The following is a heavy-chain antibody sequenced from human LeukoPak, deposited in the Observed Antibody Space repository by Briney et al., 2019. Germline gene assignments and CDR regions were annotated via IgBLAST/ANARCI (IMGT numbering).Heavy chain of an antibody. CDR3: AKDWWEAVAGIVRVQH. CDR2: VRYDGSNT. CDR1: GFTFSNYG. Sequence: HPGGSLRLSCAASGFTFSNYGMNWVRLAPGKGMEWVAFVRYDGSNTYYADSVKGRFTISRDNSKNTLYLQMNSLRAEDTAVYYCAKDWWEAVAGIVRVQHWGQGTLVTVSS. V-gene: IGHV3-30*02. J-gene: IGHJ1*01. D-gene: IGHD6-19*01.